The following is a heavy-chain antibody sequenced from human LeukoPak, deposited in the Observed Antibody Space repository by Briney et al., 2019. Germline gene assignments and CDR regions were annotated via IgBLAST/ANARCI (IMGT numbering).Heavy chain of an antibody. Sequence: SETLSLTCTVSGDSISSYYWSWIRQPAGKGLEWIGRMYTSGSGHTNYNPSLKSRVTMSVDTSKNQFSLKLTSVTAADTAVYYCAIGGGYGEVWGQGTLVTVST. D-gene: IGHD4-17*01. CDR3: AIGGGYGEV. CDR1: GDSISSYY. J-gene: IGHJ4*02. V-gene: IGHV4-4*07. CDR2: MYTSGSGHT.